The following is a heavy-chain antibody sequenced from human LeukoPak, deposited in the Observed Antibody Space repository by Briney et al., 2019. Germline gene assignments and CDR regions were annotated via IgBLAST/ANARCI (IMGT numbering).Heavy chain of an antibody. Sequence: SETLSLTCTVSGGSISSYYWSWIRQPPGKGLEWIGYVYYSGSTNYNPSLKSRVTISVDTSKNQFSLKLSSVTAADTAVYYCARGELLPRAFAFDIWGQGTMVTVSS. J-gene: IGHJ3*02. CDR3: ARGELLPRAFAFDI. D-gene: IGHD2-15*01. CDR2: VYYSGST. CDR1: GGSISSYY. V-gene: IGHV4-59*01.